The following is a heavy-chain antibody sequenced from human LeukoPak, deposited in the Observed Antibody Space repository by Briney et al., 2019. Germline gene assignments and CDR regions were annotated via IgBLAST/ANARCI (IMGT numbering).Heavy chain of an antibody. D-gene: IGHD1-26*01. CDR2: ISGSGGST. J-gene: IGHJ5*02. CDR1: GFTFSSYA. V-gene: IGHV3-23*01. Sequence: GGSLRLSCAASGFTFSSYAMSWVRQAPGKGLEWVSAISGSGGSTYYADSVKGRFTISRDNSKNTLYLQMNSLRAEDTAVYYCAKGLRYSGTTGWFDPWGQGTLVTVSS. CDR3: AKGLRYSGTTGWFDP.